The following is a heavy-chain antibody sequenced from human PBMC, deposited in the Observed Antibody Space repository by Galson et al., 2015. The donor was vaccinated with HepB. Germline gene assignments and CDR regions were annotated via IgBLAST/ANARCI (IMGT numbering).Heavy chain of an antibody. CDR1: GFTFSSYW. V-gene: IGHV3-74*01. CDR2: INSDGSST. J-gene: IGHJ4*02. CDR3: ARMGYSGLAQEGGDY. Sequence: SLRLSCAASGFTFSSYWMHWVRQAPGKGLVWVSRINSDGSSTSYADSVKGRFTISRDNAKNTLYLQMNSLRAGDTAVYYCARMGYSGLAQEGGDYWGQGTLVTVSS. D-gene: IGHD5-12*01.